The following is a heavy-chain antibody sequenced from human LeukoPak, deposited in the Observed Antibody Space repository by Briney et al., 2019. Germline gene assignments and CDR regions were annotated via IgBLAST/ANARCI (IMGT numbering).Heavy chain of an antibody. D-gene: IGHD3-22*01. CDR2: INPNSGGT. CDR3: ASRSSASSYAFDI. Sequence: ASVKVSCKASGYTFTGYYMHWVRQAPGQGLEWMGWINPNSGGTNYAQKFQGGVTMTRDTSISTAYMELSRLRSDDTAVYYCASRSSASSYAFDIWGQGTMVTVSS. V-gene: IGHV1-2*02. J-gene: IGHJ3*02. CDR1: GYTFTGYY.